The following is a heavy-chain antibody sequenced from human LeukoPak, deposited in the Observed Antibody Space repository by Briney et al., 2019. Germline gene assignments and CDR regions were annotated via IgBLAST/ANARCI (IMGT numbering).Heavy chain of an antibody. Sequence: KGLEWMGRIDPSDSYTNYSPSFQGHVTISADKSISTAYLQWSSLKASGTAMYYCARQGRFGEKIPWGQGTLVTVSS. D-gene: IGHD3-10*01. CDR2: IDPSDSYT. J-gene: IGHJ5*02. CDR3: ARQGRFGEKIP. V-gene: IGHV5-10-1*01.